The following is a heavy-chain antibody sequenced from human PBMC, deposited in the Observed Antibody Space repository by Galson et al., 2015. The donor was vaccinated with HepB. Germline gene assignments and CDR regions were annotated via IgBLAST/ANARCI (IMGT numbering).Heavy chain of an antibody. Sequence: SVKVSCKASGYTFTGYYMHWVRQAPGQGLEWMGWINPNSGGTNYAQKFQGRVTMTRDRSISTAYMELSRLRSDDTAVYYCAREGSTMIRGVIVYWGQGTLVTVSS. D-gene: IGHD3-10*01. CDR3: AREGSTMIRGVIVY. CDR1: GYTFTGYY. CDR2: INPNSGGT. J-gene: IGHJ4*02. V-gene: IGHV1-2*02.